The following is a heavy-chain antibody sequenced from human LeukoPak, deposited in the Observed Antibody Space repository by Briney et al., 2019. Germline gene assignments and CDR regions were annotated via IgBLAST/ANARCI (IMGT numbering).Heavy chain of an antibody. V-gene: IGHV1-18*04. CDR1: GYTFTSYG. D-gene: IGHD5-24*01. CDR2: ISAYNGNT. Sequence: GASVKVSCKASGYTFTSYGISWVRQAPGQGLEWMGWISAYNGNTNYAQKLQGRVTMTTDTSTSTAYMELRSLRSDDTAVYYCARDENGWLQPTGDAFDIWGQGTMVTVSS. CDR3: ARDENGWLQPTGDAFDI. J-gene: IGHJ3*02.